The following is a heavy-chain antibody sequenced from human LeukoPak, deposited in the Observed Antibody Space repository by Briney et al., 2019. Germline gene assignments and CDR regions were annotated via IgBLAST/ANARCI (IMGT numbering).Heavy chain of an antibody. V-gene: IGHV4-59*01. CDR1: GGSFSGYY. CDR2: IYYSGST. CDR3: ARSGSVSYYYYYGMDV. D-gene: IGHD3-10*01. Sequence: PSETLSLTCAVYGGSFSGYYWSWIRQPPGKGLEWIGYIYYSGSTNYNPSLKSRVTISVDTSKNQFSLKLSSVTAADTAVYYCARSGSVSYYYYYGMDVWGQGTTVTVSS. J-gene: IGHJ6*02.